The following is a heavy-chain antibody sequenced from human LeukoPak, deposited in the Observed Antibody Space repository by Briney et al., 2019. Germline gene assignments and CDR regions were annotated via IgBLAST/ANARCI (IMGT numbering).Heavy chain of an antibody. J-gene: IGHJ4*02. V-gene: IGHV3-21*01. CDR1: GFTFSSYS. CDR2: IISSSTYI. D-gene: IGHD6-13*01. Sequence: GGSLRLSCAASGFTFSSYSMNWVRQAPGKGLEWVSSIISSSTYIYYADSVKGRFTISRDNAKNSLYLQMNSLRAEDTAVYYCARDADSSSRLGGFDYWGQGTLVTVSS. CDR3: ARDADSSSRLGGFDY.